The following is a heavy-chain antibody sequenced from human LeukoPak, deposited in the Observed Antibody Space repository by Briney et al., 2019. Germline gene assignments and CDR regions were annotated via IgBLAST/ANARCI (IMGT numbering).Heavy chain of an antibody. J-gene: IGHJ5*02. CDR1: GFTFRRYG. V-gene: IGHV3-23*01. D-gene: IGHD1-26*01. Sequence: PGGTLRLSCAASGFTFRRYGMSWVRQAPGKGLEWVSAISGSGGSTYYGDSVKGRFTISRDNAKNSLYLQMNSLRVEDTAVYYCARAYSGGYGPWGQGTLVTVSS. CDR3: ARAYSGGYGP. CDR2: ISGSGGST.